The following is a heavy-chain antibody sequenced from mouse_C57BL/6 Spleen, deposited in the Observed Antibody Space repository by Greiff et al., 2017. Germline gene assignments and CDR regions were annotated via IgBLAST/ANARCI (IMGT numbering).Heavy chain of an antibody. D-gene: IGHD2-1*01. Sequence: EVKLMESGGGLVKPGGSLKLSCAASGFTFSDYGMHWVRQAPEKGLEWVAYISSGSSTIYYADTVKGRFTISRDNAKNTLFLQMTSLRSEDTAMYYCARDGKYVGYFDVWGTGTTVTVSS. V-gene: IGHV5-17*01. CDR3: ARDGKYVGYFDV. CDR1: GFTFSDYG. CDR2: ISSGSSTI. J-gene: IGHJ1*03.